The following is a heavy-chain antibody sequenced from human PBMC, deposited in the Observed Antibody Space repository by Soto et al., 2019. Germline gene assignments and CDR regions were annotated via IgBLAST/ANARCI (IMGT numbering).Heavy chain of an antibody. D-gene: IGHD2-2*02. CDR1: GYTLTELS. CDR2: FDPEDGET. J-gene: IGHJ6*02. Sequence: GASVKVSCKVSGYTLTELSMHWVRQAPRKGLEWMGGFDPEDGETIYAQKFQGRVTMTEDTSTDTAYMELSSLTSEDTAVYYCVSNQKAIYTGLDVWGQGTTVTVSS. CDR3: VSNQKAIYTGLDV. V-gene: IGHV1-24*01.